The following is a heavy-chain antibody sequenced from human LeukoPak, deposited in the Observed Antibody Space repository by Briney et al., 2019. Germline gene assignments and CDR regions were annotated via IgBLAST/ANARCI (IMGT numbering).Heavy chain of an antibody. D-gene: IGHD2-15*01. CDR3: ARDGRSGHYYYYMDV. Sequence: PSQTLSLTCTVSGGSISSGGYYWSWIRQHPGKGLEWIGYIYYSGSTYYNPSLKSRVTISVDTSKNQFSLKLSSVTAADTAVYYCARDGRSGHYYYYMDVWGKGTTVTVSS. CDR2: IYYSGST. V-gene: IGHV4-31*03. CDR1: GGSISSGGYY. J-gene: IGHJ6*03.